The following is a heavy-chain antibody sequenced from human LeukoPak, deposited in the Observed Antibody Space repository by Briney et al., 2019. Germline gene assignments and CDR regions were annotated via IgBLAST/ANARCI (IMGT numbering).Heavy chain of an antibody. CDR2: IIPIFGTA. D-gene: IGHD2-2*02. CDR3: ARGRQSSTSCYNY. CDR1: GGTFSSYA. V-gene: IGHV1-69*01. Sequence: ASVKVSSKASGGTFSSYAISWVRQAPGQGLEWMGGIIPIFGTANYAQKFQGRVTITEDESTSTAYMELSSLRSEDTAVYYCARGRQSSTSCYNYWGQGTLVTVSS. J-gene: IGHJ4*02.